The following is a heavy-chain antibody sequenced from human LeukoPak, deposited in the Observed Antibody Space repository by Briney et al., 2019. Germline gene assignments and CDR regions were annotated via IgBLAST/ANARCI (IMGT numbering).Heavy chain of an antibody. J-gene: IGHJ4*02. CDR2: IHHSGST. V-gene: IGHV4-4*02. D-gene: IGHD3-10*01. Sequence: KPSGTLSLTCAVSGGSISTNNWWTWVRQPPGKGLEWIGEIHHSGSTDYNPSLKSRVTISEDTSKNQFSLKLSSVTAADTAVYYCARDILHGSGNWGQGTLVTVSS. CDR1: GGSISTNNW. CDR3: ARDILHGSGN.